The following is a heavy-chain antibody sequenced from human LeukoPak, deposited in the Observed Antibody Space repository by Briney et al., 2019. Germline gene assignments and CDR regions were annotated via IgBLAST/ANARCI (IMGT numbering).Heavy chain of an antibody. V-gene: IGHV3-30*18. CDR2: TSYDGSNT. J-gene: IGHJ4*02. CDR3: AKPYYYGSRSYMDY. CDR1: GFTFSSYG. Sequence: GGSLRLSCAASGFTFSSYGMHWVRQAPGKGLEWVAVTSYDGSNTYYADSVKGRFTISRDNSKNVLYLQMNSLRAEDTAVYYCAKPYYYGSRSYMDYWGQGTLVTVSS. D-gene: IGHD3-10*01.